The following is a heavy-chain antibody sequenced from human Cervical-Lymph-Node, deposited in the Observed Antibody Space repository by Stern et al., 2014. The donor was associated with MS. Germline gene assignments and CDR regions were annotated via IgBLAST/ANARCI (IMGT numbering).Heavy chain of an antibody. CDR2: ISYDGSDK. D-gene: IGHD2-2*01. J-gene: IGHJ4*02. V-gene: IGHV3-30*18. CDR3: ANAAALSCRSPSCYEAFEY. Sequence: VQLEESGGGVVQPGRSLRLSCAASGFSFSTSGMHWVRQAPGKGLDWVAVISYDGSDKYYGDSVKGRFTISRDNSKNTVYLQMNSLRAEDTAVYYCANAAALSCRSPSCYEAFEYWGQGILVTVSS. CDR1: GFSFSTSG.